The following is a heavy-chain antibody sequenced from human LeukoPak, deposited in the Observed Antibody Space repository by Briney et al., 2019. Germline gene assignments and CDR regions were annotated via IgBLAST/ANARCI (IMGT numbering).Heavy chain of an antibody. V-gene: IGHV1-2*02. Sequence: ASVKVSCKASGYTFTGYYMHWVRQAPGQRLEWMGWINPNSGGTNYAQKFQGRVTMTRDTSISTAYMELSRLRSDDTAVYYCARPLYDFWSGYLYYWGQGTLVTVSS. CDR1: GYTFTGYY. CDR3: ARPLYDFWSGYLYY. CDR2: INPNSGGT. D-gene: IGHD3-3*01. J-gene: IGHJ4*02.